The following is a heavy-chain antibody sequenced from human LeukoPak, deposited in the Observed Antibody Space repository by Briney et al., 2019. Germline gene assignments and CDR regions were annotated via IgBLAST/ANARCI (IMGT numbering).Heavy chain of an antibody. D-gene: IGHD3-10*01. J-gene: IGHJ4*02. V-gene: IGHV1-18*01. CDR1: GYTFTSYG. Sequence: ASVKVSCKASGYTFTSYGISWVRQAPGQGLEWMGWISAYNGNTNYAQKLQGRVTMTTDTSTSTAYMELRSLRSDDTAVYYCAKDRELWFGELSIDYWGQGTLVTVSS. CDR3: AKDRELWFGELSIDY. CDR2: ISAYNGNT.